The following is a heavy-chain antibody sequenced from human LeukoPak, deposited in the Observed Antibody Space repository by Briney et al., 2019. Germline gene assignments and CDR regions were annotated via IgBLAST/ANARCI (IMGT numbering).Heavy chain of an antibody. J-gene: IGHJ4*02. CDR2: IYSGGDT. CDR3: AKERNLEIAVAGTIFDY. V-gene: IGHV3-66*01. Sequence: GGSLRLSCAASGFTVRNYYMAWVRQAPGKGLEWVSVIYSGGDTYYADSVKGRFTISRDNSKNMIYLEMSSLKAEDTAVYYCAKERNLEIAVAGTIFDYWGQGTLVTVSS. CDR1: GFTVRNYY. D-gene: IGHD6-19*01.